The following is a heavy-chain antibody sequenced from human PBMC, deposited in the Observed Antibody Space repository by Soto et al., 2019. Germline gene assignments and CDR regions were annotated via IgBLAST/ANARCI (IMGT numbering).Heavy chain of an antibody. CDR2: IYYSGTT. CDR3: ANDYGDYRNDAFDI. D-gene: IGHD4-17*01. CDR1: GGSISSGNYY. V-gene: IGHV4-31*03. J-gene: IGHJ3*02. Sequence: SETLSLTCTVSGGSISSGNYYWSWIRQHPGNGLEWVGSIYYSGTTYYNPSLKSRVTMSLGTSKTQFSLKLSSVTAADTAVYFCANDYGDYRNDAFDIWSPGTRVTVSS.